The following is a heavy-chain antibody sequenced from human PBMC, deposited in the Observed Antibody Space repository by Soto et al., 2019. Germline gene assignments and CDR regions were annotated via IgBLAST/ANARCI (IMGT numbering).Heavy chain of an antibody. D-gene: IGHD3-10*01. V-gene: IGHV3-7*01. CDR2: IKQDGSEK. Sequence: GGSLRLSCAASGFNFGASWMAWVRQAPGKGLEWVADIKQDGSEKNYVDSVKGRVTISRDDAKNSLYLQMNSLRAEDTAVYYCARDPFYGALDYWGLGTLVTVSS. CDR3: ARDPFYGALDY. CDR1: GFNFGASW. J-gene: IGHJ4*02.